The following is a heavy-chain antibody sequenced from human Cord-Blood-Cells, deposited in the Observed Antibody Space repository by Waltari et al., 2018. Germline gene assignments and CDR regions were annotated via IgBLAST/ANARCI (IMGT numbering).Heavy chain of an antibody. CDR3: ARGAGDFPYYFDY. V-gene: IGHV3-7*05. J-gene: IGHJ4*02. Sequence: EVQLVESGGGLVQPGGSLRLSCAASGFTFSSYWMSWVRQAPGKGLEWVANIKQDGSEKYYVDSVKGRFTISRDNAKNSLYLQMNSLRAEDTAVYYCARGAGDFPYYFDYWGQGTLVTVSS. CDR2: IKQDGSEK. CDR1: GFTFSSYW. D-gene: IGHD7-27*01.